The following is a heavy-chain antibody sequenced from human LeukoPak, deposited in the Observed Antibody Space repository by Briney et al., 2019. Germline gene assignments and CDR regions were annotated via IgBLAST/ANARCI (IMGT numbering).Heavy chain of an antibody. CDR2: FDPEAGET. J-gene: IGHJ5*02. CDR1: GSPLTELS. CDR3: TIMENLTAAGRGAYWFDP. D-gene: IGHD6-25*01. Sequence: ASVRVSCKVSGSPLTELSIHWVRQAPGEGLEWMGGFDPEAGETIYAQRFKGRVTMTEDTSRNTAYMELRRLRADYTAVYYCTIMENLTAAGRGAYWFDPRGQGTLVTVSS. V-gene: IGHV1-24*01.